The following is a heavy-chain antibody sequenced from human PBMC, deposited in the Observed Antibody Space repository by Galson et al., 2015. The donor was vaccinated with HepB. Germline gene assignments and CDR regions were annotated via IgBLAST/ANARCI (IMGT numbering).Heavy chain of an antibody. Sequence: SLRLSCAASGFTFSSYAMSWVRQAPGKGLEWVSAISGSGGSTYYADFVKGRFTISRHNSKNTLYLQMNSLRAEDTAVYYCAKERWLAATQYYFDYWGQGTLVTVSS. D-gene: IGHD1-26*01. CDR1: GFTFSSYA. CDR2: ISGSGGST. J-gene: IGHJ4*02. V-gene: IGHV3-23*01. CDR3: AKERWLAATQYYFDY.